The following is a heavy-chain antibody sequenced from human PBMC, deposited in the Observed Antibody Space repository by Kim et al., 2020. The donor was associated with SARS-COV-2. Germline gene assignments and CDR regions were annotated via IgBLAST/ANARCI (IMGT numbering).Heavy chain of an antibody. Sequence: TDYAQKFQGRVTMTRDTSISTVYMEVSRLRSDDTAVYYCARGSPTPFDYWGQGTLVTVSS. J-gene: IGHJ4*02. V-gene: IGHV1-2*02. CDR2: T. CDR3: ARGSPTPFDY.